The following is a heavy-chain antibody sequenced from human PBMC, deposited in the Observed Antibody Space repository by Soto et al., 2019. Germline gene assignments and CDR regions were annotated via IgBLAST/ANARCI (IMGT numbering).Heavy chain of an antibody. CDR3: ARFSTGLGFDP. V-gene: IGHV4-31*03. CDR1: GGSISSGGYY. D-gene: IGHD3-9*01. J-gene: IGHJ5*02. Sequence: SETLSLTCTVSGGSISSGGYYWSWIRQHPGKGLEWIGYIYYSGSTYYNPSLKSRVTISVDTSKNQFSLKLSSVTAADTAVYYCARFSTGLGFDPWGQGTLVTVS. CDR2: IYYSGST.